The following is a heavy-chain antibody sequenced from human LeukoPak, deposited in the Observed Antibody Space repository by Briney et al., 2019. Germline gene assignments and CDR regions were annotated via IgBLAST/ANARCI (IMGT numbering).Heavy chain of an antibody. V-gene: IGHV3-23*01. D-gene: IGHD1-26*01. J-gene: IGHJ3*02. CDR3: GKNRYSGSLSPFDI. CDR2: ISGGGGNT. CDR1: RFTFSSYG. Sequence: TGGSLRLSCAASRFTFSSYGMSWVRQAPGKGLEWVSAISGGGGNTYYADSVKGRFTISRDNSKNTLYLQMNSLRAEDTAVYYCGKNRYSGSLSPFDIWGQGTMVTVSS.